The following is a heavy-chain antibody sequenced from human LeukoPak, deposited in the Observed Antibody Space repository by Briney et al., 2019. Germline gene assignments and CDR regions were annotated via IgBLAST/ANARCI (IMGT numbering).Heavy chain of an antibody. CDR2: ISWNSGSI. CDR3: ARVPDYYDSSGYYYFDY. V-gene: IGHV3-9*01. J-gene: IGHJ4*02. Sequence: PGGSLRLSCAASGFTFDDYAMHWVRQAPGKGLEWVSGISWNSGSIGYADSVKGRFTISRDNAKNSLYLQMNSLRAEDTAVYYCARVPDYYDSSGYYYFDYWGQGTLVTVSS. CDR1: GFTFDDYA. D-gene: IGHD3-22*01.